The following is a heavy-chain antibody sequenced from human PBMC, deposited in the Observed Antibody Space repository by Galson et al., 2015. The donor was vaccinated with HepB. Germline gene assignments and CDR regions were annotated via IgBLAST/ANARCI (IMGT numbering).Heavy chain of an antibody. CDR2: ISAYNGNT. CDR1: GYTFTIYG. CDR3: ARDSPRYCSSGSCHSDY. V-gene: IGHV1-18*01. D-gene: IGHD2-15*01. Sequence: SVKVSCKASGYTFTIYGISWVRQAPGQGLEWMGWISAYNGNTNYAQKLQGRVTMTTDTSTSTAYMELRSLRSDDTAIYFCARDSPRYCSSGSCHSDYWGQGTLVTVSS. J-gene: IGHJ4*02.